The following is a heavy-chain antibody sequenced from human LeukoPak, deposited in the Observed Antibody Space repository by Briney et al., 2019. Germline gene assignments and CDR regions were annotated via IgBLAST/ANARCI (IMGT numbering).Heavy chain of an antibody. CDR2: IWYDGSNK. V-gene: IGHV3-33*08. J-gene: IGHJ6*02. D-gene: IGHD2-15*01. CDR3: ARVDSYCSGEGCYYYYGMDV. Sequence: PGGSLRLSCAASGFIFNKYAMSWVRQAPGKGLEWVAVIWYDGSNKYYADSVKGRFTISRDNSKNTLYLQMNSLRAEDTAVYYCARVDSYCSGEGCYYYYGMDVWGQGTTVTVSS. CDR1: GFIFNKYA.